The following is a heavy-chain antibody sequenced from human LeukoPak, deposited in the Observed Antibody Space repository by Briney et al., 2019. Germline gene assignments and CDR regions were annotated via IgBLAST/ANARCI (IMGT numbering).Heavy chain of an antibody. J-gene: IGHJ6*03. D-gene: IGHD2-2*01. V-gene: IGHV1-69*01. CDR2: IIPIFGTA. CDR1: GGTFSSYA. CDR3: NALPYCSSTSCYGYYYYMDV. Sequence: SVKVSCKASGGTFSSYAISWVRQAPGQGLEWMGGIIPIFGTAIYAQKFQGRVTITADESTSTAYMELSSLRSEDTAVYYCNALPYCSSTSCYGYYYYMDVWGKGTTVTVSS.